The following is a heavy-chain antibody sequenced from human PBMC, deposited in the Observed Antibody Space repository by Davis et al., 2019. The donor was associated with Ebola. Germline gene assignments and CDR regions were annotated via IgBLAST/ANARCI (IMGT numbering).Heavy chain of an antibody. V-gene: IGHV4-39*01. CDR2: IYYSGST. CDR1: GGSFSSYY. D-gene: IGHD5-18*01. Sequence: MPSETLSLTCAVYGGSFSSYYWGWIRQPPGKGLEWIGSIYYSGSTYYNPSLKSRVTISVDTSKNQFSLKLSSVTAADTAVYYCARHGVRSYGYGGYFDYWGQGTLVTVSS. J-gene: IGHJ4*02. CDR3: ARHGVRSYGYGGYFDY.